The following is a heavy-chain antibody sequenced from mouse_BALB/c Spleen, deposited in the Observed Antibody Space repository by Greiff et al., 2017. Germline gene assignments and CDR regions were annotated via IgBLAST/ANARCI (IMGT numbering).Heavy chain of an antibody. CDR3: ARRNYGNYGYAMDY. CDR2: ISYSGST. V-gene: IGHV3-8*02. Sequence: VQLQQSGPSLVKPSQTLSLTCSVTGDSITSGYWNWIRKFPGNKLEYMGYISYSGSTYYNPSLKSRISITRDTSKNQYYLQLNSVTTEDTATYYCARRNYGNYGYAMDYWGQGTSVTVSS. J-gene: IGHJ4*01. CDR1: GDSITSGY. D-gene: IGHD2-1*01.